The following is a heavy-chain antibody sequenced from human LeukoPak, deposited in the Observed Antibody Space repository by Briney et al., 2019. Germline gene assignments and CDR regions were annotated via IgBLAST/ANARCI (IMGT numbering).Heavy chain of an antibody. CDR2: IYPEDSDT. CDR3: ARHRDGYNRD. Sequence: GESLQISCHGTRDSFNTHWIAWVRQMPGRGLELMGVIYPEDSDTRYTPSFQGRVTISADKTISTAYLQWTSLKASDTAMYFCARHRDGYNRDWGQGTLVIVSS. CDR1: RDSFNTHW. D-gene: IGHD5-24*01. J-gene: IGHJ4*02. V-gene: IGHV5-51*01.